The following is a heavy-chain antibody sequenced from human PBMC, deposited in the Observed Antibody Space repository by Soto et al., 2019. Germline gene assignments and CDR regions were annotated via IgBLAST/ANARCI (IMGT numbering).Heavy chain of an antibody. Sequence: GASVKVSCKASGYSFTSYAIYWVRQAPGQRLECMGWINAGNGNTKYSQKLQGRVTFTGDTSASTAHMELSSLRSEDTAVYFCARGVENIVVVLDVFGYYGMDVWG. CDR1: GYSFTSYA. J-gene: IGHJ6*02. V-gene: IGHV1-3*01. CDR2: INAGNGNT. D-gene: IGHD2-2*01. CDR3: ARGVENIVVVLDVFGYYGMDV.